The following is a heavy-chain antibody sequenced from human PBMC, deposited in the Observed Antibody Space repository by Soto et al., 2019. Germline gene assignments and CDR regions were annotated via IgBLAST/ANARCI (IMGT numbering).Heavy chain of an antibody. CDR1: GDSVSSGTYY. CDR2: IYYRGST. CDR3: ARGLDYVGFDY. J-gene: IGHJ4*02. D-gene: IGHD4-17*01. Sequence: SETLSLTCFVSGDSVSSGTYYWSWIRQPPGKGLEWIGYIYYRGSTNYNPSLKSRVTISIDTSRNQFSLKVSSVTAADTAVYYCARGLDYVGFDYWGKGTLVTVSS. V-gene: IGHV4-61*01.